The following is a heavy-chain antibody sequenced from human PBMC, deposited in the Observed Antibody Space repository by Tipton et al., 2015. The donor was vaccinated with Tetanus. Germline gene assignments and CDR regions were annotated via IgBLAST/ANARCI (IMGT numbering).Heavy chain of an antibody. Sequence: TLSLTCTVSGGSVSSSGYFWGWIRQSPGKGLEWIGSINSGGTTYHNPSLKGRLTISVDTSKNQFSLRLTSVTATDTAVYYCGRHGGNYSAYWCFDLWGRGSLVAVSS. CDR3: GRHGGNYSAYWCFDL. CDR2: INSGGTT. CDR1: GGSVSSSGYF. V-gene: IGHV4-39*01. D-gene: IGHD1-26*01. J-gene: IGHJ2*01.